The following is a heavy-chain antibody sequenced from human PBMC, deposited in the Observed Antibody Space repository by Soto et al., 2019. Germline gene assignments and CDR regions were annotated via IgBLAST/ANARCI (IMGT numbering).Heavy chain of an antibody. Sequence: EVQLVESGGGLVQPGGSLRLSCAASGFTFSSYWMHWVRQAPGKGLVWVSRINSDGSSTSYADSVKGRFTISRDNAKNTLYLQMNSLRAEDTAVYCCASSDLVVVPAARNWFDPWGQGTLVTVSS. J-gene: IGHJ5*02. CDR2: INSDGSST. CDR1: GFTFSSYW. V-gene: IGHV3-74*01. CDR3: ASSDLVVVPAARNWFDP. D-gene: IGHD2-2*01.